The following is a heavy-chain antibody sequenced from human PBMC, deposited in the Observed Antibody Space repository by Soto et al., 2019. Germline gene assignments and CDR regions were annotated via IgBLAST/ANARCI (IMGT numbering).Heavy chain of an antibody. J-gene: IGHJ6*02. Sequence: QVQLVQSGAEERKPGASVKVSCKASGYTFTKFPIHWVRQAPGQRLEWMGWINADNGNTKYSQRIQGRVTITRDTXATTAYMELRSLRSEVTAVYYCAREPRDYYYGMDVLGQGTTVTVSS. CDR2: INADNGNT. CDR3: AREPRDYYYGMDV. V-gene: IGHV1-3*05. CDR1: GYTFTKFP.